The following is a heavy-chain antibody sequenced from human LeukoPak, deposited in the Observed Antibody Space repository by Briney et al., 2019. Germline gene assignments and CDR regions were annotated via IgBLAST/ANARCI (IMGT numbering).Heavy chain of an antibody. D-gene: IGHD3-22*01. Sequence: ASVKVSCKASGYTFTSYGISWVRQATGQGLEWMGWISAYNGNTNYAQKLQGRVTMTTDTSTSTAYMELRSLRSDDTAVYYCARDEPNYYDSSGRAPYYYYGMDVWGQGTTVTVSS. V-gene: IGHV1-18*01. CDR2: ISAYNGNT. CDR1: GYTFTSYG. CDR3: ARDEPNYYDSSGRAPYYYYGMDV. J-gene: IGHJ6*02.